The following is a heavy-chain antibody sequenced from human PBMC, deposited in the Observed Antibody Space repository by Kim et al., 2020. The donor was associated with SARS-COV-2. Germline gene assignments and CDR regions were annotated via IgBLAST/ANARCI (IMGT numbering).Heavy chain of an antibody. Sequence: SETLSLTCTVSGGSISSGGYYWSWIRQHPGKGLEWIGYIYYSGSTYYNPSLKSRVTISVDTSKNQFSLKLSSVTAADTAVYYCARFSLDYGDGMDVWGQGTTVTVSS. CDR2: IYYSGST. CDR3: ARFSLDYGDGMDV. J-gene: IGHJ6*02. D-gene: IGHD4-17*01. V-gene: IGHV4-31*03. CDR1: GGSISSGGYY.